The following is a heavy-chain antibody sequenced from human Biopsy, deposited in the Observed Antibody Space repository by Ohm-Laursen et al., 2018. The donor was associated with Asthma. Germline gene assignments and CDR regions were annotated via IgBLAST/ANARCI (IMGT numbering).Heavy chain of an antibody. CDR3: ARKAGSCISRTCYSLDF. CDR2: INSVFGTT. V-gene: IGHV1-69*01. D-gene: IGHD2-2*01. CDR1: GGTFNTYV. Sequence: SSVKVSCKSPGGTFNTYVIGWARQAPGQGLEWMGGINSVFGTTTYPQKFQDRVTITADDSTSTVYMELSRLRSEDTAVYYCARKAGSCISRTCYSLDFWGQGTLVTVSS. J-gene: IGHJ4*02.